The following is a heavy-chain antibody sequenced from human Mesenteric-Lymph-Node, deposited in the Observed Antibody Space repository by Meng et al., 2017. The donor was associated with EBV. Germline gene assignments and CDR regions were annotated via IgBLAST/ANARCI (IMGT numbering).Heavy chain of an antibody. Sequence: VQIVQSGAGVKKPGASVKFPCKPSGYTFTSYAMNWVRQAPGQRLEWMGWINAGNGNTKYSQKFQDRVTITRDTSASTAYMELSSLRSEDTAVYYCARDYCGGDCYPEYWGQGTLVTVSS. CDR1: GYTFTSYA. V-gene: IGHV1-3*01. CDR2: INAGNGNT. CDR3: ARDYCGGDCYPEY. J-gene: IGHJ4*02. D-gene: IGHD2-21*02.